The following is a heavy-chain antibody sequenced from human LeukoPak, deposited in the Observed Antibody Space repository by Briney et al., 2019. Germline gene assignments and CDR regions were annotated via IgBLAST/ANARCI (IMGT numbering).Heavy chain of an antibody. CDR3: AKSAQYSSAWFTGSFDY. D-gene: IGHD6-13*01. J-gene: IGHJ4*02. CDR2: INPNSGDT. V-gene: IGHV1-2*02. CDR1: GYTFSGYY. Sequence: ASVKVSCKGSGYTFSGYYLHWVRQAPGQGLQWVGWINPNSGDTHYAQMFQGRVTMTRDTSINTAYMELRRVRSDDTAVYYCAKSAQYSSAWFTGSFDYWGQGTLVTVSS.